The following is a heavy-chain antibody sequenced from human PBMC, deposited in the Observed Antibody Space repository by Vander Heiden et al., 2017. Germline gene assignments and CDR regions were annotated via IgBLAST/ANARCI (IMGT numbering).Heavy chain of an antibody. Sequence: EVQLLESGGALVQPGGSLRLSCAASGFRFSSYAMSWVRQAPGKGLEWVSFITGSGGSTYYADSVQGRFTISRDNSRNTLYLQMNSLRAEDTAVYYCAKWDCSRASCYKSQSYGMDVWGQGTTVTVSS. D-gene: IGHD2-2*02. J-gene: IGHJ6*02. CDR2: ITGSGGST. V-gene: IGHV3-23*01. CDR3: AKWDCSRASCYKSQSYGMDV. CDR1: GFRFSSYA.